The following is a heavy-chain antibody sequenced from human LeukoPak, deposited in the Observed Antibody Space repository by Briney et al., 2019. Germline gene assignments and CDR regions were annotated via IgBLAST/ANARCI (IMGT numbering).Heavy chain of an antibody. V-gene: IGHV3-13*01. CDR2: IDIPGNT. CDR3: ANHLACRSHNCPSFDE. J-gene: IGHJ4*02. Sequence: GGSLRLSCAASGFTLSTYDMHWVRQTTGKGLEWVSGIDIPGNTYYPDSVKGRFTMSRESAKNSLYLQMNSLRVGDTAVYYCANHLACRSHNCPSFDEWGQGTLVIVSS. CDR1: GFTLSTYD. D-gene: IGHD2-2*01.